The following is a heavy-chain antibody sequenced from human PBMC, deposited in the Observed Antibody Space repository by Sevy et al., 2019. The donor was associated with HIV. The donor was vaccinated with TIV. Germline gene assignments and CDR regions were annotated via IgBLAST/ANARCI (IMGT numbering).Heavy chain of an antibody. J-gene: IGHJ6*02. CDR2: ISYHGRDK. CDR1: GISFTTSG. V-gene: IGHV3-30*18. Sequence: GGSLRLSCVVSGISFTTSGMHWVRQAPGKGLEWVAVISYHGRDKFYAESVKGRSTISRDNSKNMLYLQMNSLRAEDTAVYYCAKDFTGYNGMDVWGQGTKATVSS. CDR3: AKDFTGYNGMDV. D-gene: IGHD3-9*01.